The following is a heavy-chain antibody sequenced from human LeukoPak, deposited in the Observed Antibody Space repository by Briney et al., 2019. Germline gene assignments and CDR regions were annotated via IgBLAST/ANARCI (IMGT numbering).Heavy chain of an antibody. D-gene: IGHD6-25*01. CDR2: IHKDGLHT. CDR3: ARESEAAGTYYLDH. Sequence: PGGSLRLSCAASGFTFNEFWMHWVRHVPGKGLMWVARIHKDGLHTWYADSMKGRFTISRDNAENTVYLQLNSLRVEDTAVYYCARESEAAGTYYLDHWGQGNLVTVSS. J-gene: IGHJ4*02. CDR1: GFTFNEFW. V-gene: IGHV3-74*01.